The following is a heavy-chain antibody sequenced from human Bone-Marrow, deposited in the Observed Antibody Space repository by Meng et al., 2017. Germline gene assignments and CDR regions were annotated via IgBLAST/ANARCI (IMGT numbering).Heavy chain of an antibody. CDR1: GFIFSNSW. CDR3: AKVSQRGIAVAGYYFDY. J-gene: IGHJ4*02. V-gene: IGHV3-23*01. D-gene: IGHD6-19*01. Sequence: GGSLRLSCKASGFIFSNSWMSWVRQAPGKGLEWVSTISASGSTTYYADSVKGRFTVSRDNSKNTLYLQMNSLRAEDTAVYYCAKVSQRGIAVAGYYFDYWGQGTLVTVSS. CDR2: ISASGSTT.